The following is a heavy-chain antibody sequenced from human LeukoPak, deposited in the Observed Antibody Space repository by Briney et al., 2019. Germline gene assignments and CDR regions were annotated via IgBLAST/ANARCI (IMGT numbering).Heavy chain of an antibody. D-gene: IGHD2-2*01. CDR3: ARDRVEYCSSTSCYAFDY. CDR2: IKEDGSEK. V-gene: IGHV3-7*01. CDR1: GFTFSSYW. Sequence: GGSLRLSCAASGFTFSSYWMSWVRQAPGKGLEWVGNIKEDGSEKYYVDSVKGRFTISRDNAKNSLYLQMNSLRAEDTAVYYCARDRVEYCSSTSCYAFDYWGQGTLVTVSS. J-gene: IGHJ4*02.